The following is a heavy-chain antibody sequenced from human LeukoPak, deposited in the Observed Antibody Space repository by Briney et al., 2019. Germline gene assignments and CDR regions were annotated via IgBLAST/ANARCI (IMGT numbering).Heavy chain of an antibody. J-gene: IGHJ4*02. D-gene: IGHD1-26*01. CDR1: GYKFSGYY. CDR2: INPNSGGT. Sequence: GASVKVSCKASGYKFSGYYMHWVRQAPGQGLEWMGWINPNSGGTYYTQKFQGRVTMTRDTSISTAYMELSSLRSDDTAVYYCARGGYSGTEKPNDYWGQGTLVTVSS. CDR3: ARGGYSGTEKPNDY. V-gene: IGHV1-2*02.